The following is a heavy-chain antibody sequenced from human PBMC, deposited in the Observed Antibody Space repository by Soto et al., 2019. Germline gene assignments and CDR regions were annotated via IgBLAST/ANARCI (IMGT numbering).Heavy chain of an antibody. D-gene: IGHD3-22*01. J-gene: IGHJ4*02. CDR1: GGSISSYY. V-gene: IGHV4-59*01. CDR3: ARDLRSYDSSGYTRATYFDY. Sequence: PSETLSLTCTVSGGSISSYYWSWIRQPPGKGLEWIGYIYYSGSTNYNPSLKSRVTISVDTSKNQFSLKLSSVTAADTAVYYCARDLRSYDSSGYTRATYFDYWGQGTLVTVSS. CDR2: IYYSGST.